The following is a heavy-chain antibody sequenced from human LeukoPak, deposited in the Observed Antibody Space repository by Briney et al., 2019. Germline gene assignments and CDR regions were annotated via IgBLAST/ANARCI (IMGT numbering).Heavy chain of an antibody. D-gene: IGHD3-22*01. V-gene: IGHV1-8*01. J-gene: IGHJ6*02. Sequence: ASVKVSCKASGYTFTSYDINWVRQATGQGLEWMGWMNPNSGNTGYAQKFQGRVTMTRNTSISTAYMELSSLRSEDTAVYYCARGPAAYSSGYYYWQYYYYYYGMDVWGQGTTVTVSS. CDR1: GYTFTSYD. CDR2: MNPNSGNT. CDR3: ARGPAAYSSGYYYWQYYYYYYGMDV.